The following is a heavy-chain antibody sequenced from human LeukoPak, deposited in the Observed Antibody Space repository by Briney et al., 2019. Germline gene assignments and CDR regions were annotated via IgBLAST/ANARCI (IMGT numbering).Heavy chain of an antibody. D-gene: IGHD3-10*01. J-gene: IGHJ6*03. CDR1: VYSISIVYD. CDR3: ARGSSTYYYGSGSYYKRLQGGPDYYYYYYMDV. V-gene: IGHV4-61*03. Sequence: DTLSLTCSVCVYSISIVYDWGWIRQPPGKGLDWIGYIYYSGSTNCNPSLKSQVTVSVDTSKHHFSLKLSSVTAADTAVYYCARGSSTYYYGSGSYYKRLQGGPDYYYYYYMDVWGKGTTVTVSS. CDR2: IYYSGST.